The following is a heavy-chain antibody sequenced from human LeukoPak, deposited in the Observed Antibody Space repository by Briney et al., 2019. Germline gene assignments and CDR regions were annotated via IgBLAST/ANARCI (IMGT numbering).Heavy chain of an antibody. J-gene: IGHJ4*02. Sequence: SETLSLTCTVSGVSISSSSYYWGWIRQPPGKRLEWIGSIYYSGSTYYNPSLKSRVTISVDTSKNQFSLKLSSVTAADTAVYYCARRAYSGSYYPPIPNRNRYFDYWGQGTLVTVSS. CDR2: IYYSGST. CDR1: GVSISSSSYY. CDR3: ARRAYSGSYYPPIPNRNRYFDY. D-gene: IGHD1-26*01. V-gene: IGHV4-39*01.